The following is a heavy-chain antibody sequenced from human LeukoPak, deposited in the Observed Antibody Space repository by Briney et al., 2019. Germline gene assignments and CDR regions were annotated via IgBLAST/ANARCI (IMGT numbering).Heavy chain of an antibody. CDR1: GGSISSYY. D-gene: IGHD6-13*01. Sequence: PSETLSLTCTVSGGSISSYYWSWTRQPPGKGLEWIGYIYYSGSTNYNPSLKSRVTISVDTSKNQFSLKLSSVTAADTAVYYCARTTAADQGFYYYYGMDVWGKGTTVTVSS. CDR3: ARTTAADQGFYYYYGMDV. V-gene: IGHV4-59*01. CDR2: IYYSGST. J-gene: IGHJ6*04.